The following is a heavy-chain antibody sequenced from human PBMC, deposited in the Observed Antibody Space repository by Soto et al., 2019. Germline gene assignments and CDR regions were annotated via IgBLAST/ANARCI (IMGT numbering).Heavy chain of an antibody. CDR3: ATMYRDKHDAFDI. CDR1: GFTFSSYS. D-gene: IGHD2-15*01. J-gene: IGHJ3*02. V-gene: IGHV3-21*01. CDR2: ISSSSSYI. Sequence: EVQLVESGGGLVKPGGSLRLSCAASGFTFSSYSMNWVRQAPGKGLEWVSSISSSSSYIYYADSVKGRFTISRDNAKNSLYLQMNSLRAEDTAVYYCATMYRDKHDAFDIWGQGTMVTVSS.